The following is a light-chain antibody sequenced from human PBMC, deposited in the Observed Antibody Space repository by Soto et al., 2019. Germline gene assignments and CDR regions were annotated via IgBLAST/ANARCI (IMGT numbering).Light chain of an antibody. CDR1: QSLSGS. V-gene: IGKV3-11*01. CDR3: QQRGNWPLT. J-gene: IGKJ3*01. CDR2: DAS. Sequence: EIVLTQSPATLSLSPGERATLSCRASQSLSGSLAWYQQKPGQAPRLLIYDASKRATSIPARFSGSGSGTDFTLTISGLEPEDFAVYYCQQRGNWPLTFGPGTKVEIK.